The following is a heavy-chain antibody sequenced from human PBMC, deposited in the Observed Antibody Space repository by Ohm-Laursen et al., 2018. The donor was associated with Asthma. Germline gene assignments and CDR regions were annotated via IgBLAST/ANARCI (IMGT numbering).Heavy chain of an antibody. CDR3: ATSRAGTGDFDY. Sequence: SLRLSCSASGFTVSSNYMSWVRQAPGKGLEWVSVIDNGGRTYHADSVKGRFTISRDNSKNTLYLQMNSLRAEDTAVYYCATSRAGTGDFDYWGQGTLVTVSS. CDR2: IDNGGRT. V-gene: IGHV3-53*05. D-gene: IGHD1-1*01. CDR1: GFTVSSNY. J-gene: IGHJ4*02.